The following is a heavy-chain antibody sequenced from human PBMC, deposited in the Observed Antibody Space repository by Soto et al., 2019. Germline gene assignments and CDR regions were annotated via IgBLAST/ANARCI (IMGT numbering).Heavy chain of an antibody. D-gene: IGHD1-26*01. CDR3: ARDQVGASSFDY. J-gene: IGHJ4*02. CDR2: IIPIFGTA. Sequence: ASVKVSCKASGGTFSSYAISWVRQAPGQGLEWMGGIIPIFGTANYAQKFQGRVTITADESTSTAYMTLSSLTTEDSGVYYCARDQVGASSFDYWGQGTRVTVSS. CDR1: GGTFSSYA. V-gene: IGHV1-69*13.